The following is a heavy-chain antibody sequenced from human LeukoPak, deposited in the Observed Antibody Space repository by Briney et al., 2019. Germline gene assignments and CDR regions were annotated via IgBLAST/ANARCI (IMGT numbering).Heavy chain of an antibody. D-gene: IGHD3-9*01. CDR1: GFTFDDYA. CDR3: ARGLPDILTGYYLDY. Sequence: PGGSLRLSCAASGFTFDDYAMHWVRQAPGMGLEWVSLISGDGGSTYYSDSVKGRFTISRDNSKNTLYLQMNSLRAEDTAVYYCARGLPDILTGYYLDYWGQGTLVTVSS. CDR2: ISGDGGST. V-gene: IGHV3-43*02. J-gene: IGHJ4*02.